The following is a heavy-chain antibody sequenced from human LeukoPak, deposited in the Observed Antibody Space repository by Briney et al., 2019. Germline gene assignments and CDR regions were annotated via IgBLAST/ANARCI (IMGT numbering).Heavy chain of an antibody. CDR1: GGSISSYY. Sequence: SETLSLTCTVSGGSISSYYWSWIRQPAGKGLEWIGRIYISGSTNYNPSLKSRVTMSVDTSRNQFSLQLSSVTAADTAVYYCASYDSSGYNWFDPWGQGTLVTVSS. J-gene: IGHJ5*02. V-gene: IGHV4-4*07. CDR3: ASYDSSGYNWFDP. CDR2: IYISGST. D-gene: IGHD3-22*01.